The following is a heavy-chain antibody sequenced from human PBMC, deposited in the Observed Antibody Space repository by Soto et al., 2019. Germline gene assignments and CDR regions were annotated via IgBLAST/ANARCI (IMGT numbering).Heavy chain of an antibody. D-gene: IGHD3-3*01. CDR2: IWYDGSNK. Sequence: GGSLRLSCAASGFTFSSYGMHWVRQAPGKGLEWVAVIWYDGSNKYYADSVKGRFTISRDNSKNTLYLQMNSLRAEDTAVYYCARGKYDFWSGYYFGKNHDAFDIWGQGTMVTVSS. CDR1: GFTFSSYG. CDR3: ARGKYDFWSGYYFGKNHDAFDI. J-gene: IGHJ3*02. V-gene: IGHV3-33*01.